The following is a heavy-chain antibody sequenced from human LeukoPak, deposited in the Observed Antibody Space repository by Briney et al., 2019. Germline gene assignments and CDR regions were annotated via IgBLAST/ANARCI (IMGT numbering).Heavy chain of an antibody. CDR1: GFSLSTSGVG. V-gene: IGHV2-5*01. J-gene: IGHJ3*02. Sequence: SGPTLVNPTQTLTLTCTFSGFSLSTSGVGVGWIRQRPGKALEWLALIYWNDDKRYSPSLKSRLTITKDTSKNQVVLTMTNMDPVDTATYYCAHSQPNTASDAFDIWGQGTMVTVSS. D-gene: IGHD5-18*01. CDR3: AHSQPNTASDAFDI. CDR2: IYWNDDK.